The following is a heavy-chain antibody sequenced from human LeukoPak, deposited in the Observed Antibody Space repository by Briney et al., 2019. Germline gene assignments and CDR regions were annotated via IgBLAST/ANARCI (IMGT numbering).Heavy chain of an antibody. CDR3: ARRNDFDI. CDR2: IYYSGNT. J-gene: IGHJ3*02. Sequence: SETLSLTCTVSGASISGYYWTWIRQAPGKGLEWIGYIYYSGNTNYNPSLKSRVTISVDTSKNQFSLKLSSVTAADTAVYYCARRNDFDIWGQGTMVTVSS. V-gene: IGHV4-59*08. CDR1: GASISGYY.